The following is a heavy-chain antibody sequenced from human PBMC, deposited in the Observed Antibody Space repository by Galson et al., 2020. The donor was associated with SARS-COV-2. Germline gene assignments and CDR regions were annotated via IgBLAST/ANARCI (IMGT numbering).Heavy chain of an antibody. CDR3: ARGGWYYVFGSGNGPCYMDV. J-gene: IGHJ6*03. CDR1: GFTFSDYY. V-gene: IGHV3-11*01. CDR2: ISSSGSTI. Sequence: NSGGSLRLSCAASGFTFSDYYMSWIRQAPGKGLEWVSYISSSGSTIYYADSVKGRFTISRDNAKNSLYLQMNSLRAEDTAVYYCARGGWYYVFGSGNGPCYMDVWGKGSTVTVSS. D-gene: IGHD3-3*01.